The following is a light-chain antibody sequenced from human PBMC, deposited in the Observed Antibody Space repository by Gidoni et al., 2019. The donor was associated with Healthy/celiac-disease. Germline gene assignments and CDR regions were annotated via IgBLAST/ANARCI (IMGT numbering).Light chain of an antibody. V-gene: IGKV3-11*01. CDR3: QQRSNWSLT. CDR2: DLF. CDR1: QSVSSY. Sequence: EIVLTQSPATLSFSPGERATLSCRASQSVSSYLAWYQQKPGQAPRLLIYDLFNRATSIPARFSGSGSETDFTLTISSLGPEDFAVYYCQQRSNWSLTFGGGTKVEIK. J-gene: IGKJ4*01.